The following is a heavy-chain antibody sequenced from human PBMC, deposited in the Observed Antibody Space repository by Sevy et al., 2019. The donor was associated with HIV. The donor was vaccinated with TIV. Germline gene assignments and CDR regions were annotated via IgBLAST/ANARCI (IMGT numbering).Heavy chain of an antibody. CDR2: ISYDGSNK. J-gene: IGHJ4*02. CDR1: GLTFSSYA. D-gene: IGHD3-10*01. CDR3: GGAPMYYYGSGSYLDY. V-gene: IGHV3-30-3*01. Sequence: GGSLRLSCAASGLTFSSYAMHWIRQAPGKGLEWVAVISYDGSNKYYADSVKGRFTISRDNSKNTLYLQMNSLRAEDTAVYYCGGAPMYYYGSGSYLDYWGQRTLVTVSS.